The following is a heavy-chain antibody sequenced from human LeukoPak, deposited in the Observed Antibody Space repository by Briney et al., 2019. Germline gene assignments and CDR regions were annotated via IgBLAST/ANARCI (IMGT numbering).Heavy chain of an antibody. CDR1: GGSISGYY. J-gene: IGHJ4*02. V-gene: IGHV4-59*08. CDR3: TGHVRSLVVVTPLDY. CDR2: ISYSGST. D-gene: IGHD3-22*01. Sequence: PSETLSLTCTVSGGSISGYYWSWIRQPPGKGLEWIGYISYSGSTNYNPSLKSRVTISVDTSKNQFSLKLSSVTAADTAMYYCTGHVRSLVVVTPLDYWGQGTLVTVSS.